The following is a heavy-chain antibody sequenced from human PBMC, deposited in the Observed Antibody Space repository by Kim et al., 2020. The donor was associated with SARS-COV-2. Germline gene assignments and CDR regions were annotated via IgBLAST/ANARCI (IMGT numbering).Heavy chain of an antibody. J-gene: IGHJ4*02. V-gene: IGHV4-34*01. Sequence: KHTGITNYNPALKSTVTILVDTSKNQFSLKLTSVTAADTAVDFCARGAPGYWGQGTLVTVSS. CDR2: KHTGIT. CDR3: ARGAPGY.